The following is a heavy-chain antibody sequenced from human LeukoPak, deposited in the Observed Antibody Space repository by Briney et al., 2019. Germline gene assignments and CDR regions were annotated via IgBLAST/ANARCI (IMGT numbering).Heavy chain of an antibody. CDR2: TYYRSKWYN. CDR1: GDSVSSNSAA. J-gene: IGHJ6*04. Sequence: SQTLSLTCAISGDSVSSNSAAWNWIRQSPSRGLEWLGRTYYRSKWYNDYAVSVKSRITISPDTSKNQFSLQLNSVTPEDTAVYYCARGGSYDILTGYYYGMDVWGKGTTVTVSS. V-gene: IGHV6-1*01. D-gene: IGHD3-9*01. CDR3: ARGGSYDILTGYYYGMDV.